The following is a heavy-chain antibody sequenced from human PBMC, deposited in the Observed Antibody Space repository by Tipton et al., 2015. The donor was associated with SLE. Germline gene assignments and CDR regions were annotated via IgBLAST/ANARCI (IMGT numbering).Heavy chain of an antibody. CDR1: GFTFSSYA. D-gene: IGHD3-10*01. V-gene: IGHV3-23*01. Sequence: SLRLSCAASGFTFSSYAMSWVRQAPGKGLEWVSAISGSGGSTYYADSVKGRFTISRDNSKNTLYLQMNSLRAEDTAVYYCASTGTWSAAFDIWGQGTMVTVSS. J-gene: IGHJ3*02. CDR3: ASTGTWSAAFDI. CDR2: ISGSGGST.